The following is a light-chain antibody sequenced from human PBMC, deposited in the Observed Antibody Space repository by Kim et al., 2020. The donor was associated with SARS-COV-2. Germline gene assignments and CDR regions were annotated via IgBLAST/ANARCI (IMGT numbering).Light chain of an antibody. V-gene: IGKV1-39*01. Sequence: DIQMTQSPSSLPASVGDRVTLTCRASQRIGTSLNWYQQKPGEAPNLLIYAASSLNNGVPSRFSGGGSGTNFTLTINSLHPEDLAAYYCQQSDIVPFTFGPGTKVDIK. CDR3: QQSDIVPFT. CDR1: QRIGTS. CDR2: AAS. J-gene: IGKJ3*01.